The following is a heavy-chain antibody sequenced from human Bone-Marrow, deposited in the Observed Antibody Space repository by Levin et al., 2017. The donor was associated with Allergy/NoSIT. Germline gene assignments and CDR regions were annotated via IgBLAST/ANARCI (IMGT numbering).Heavy chain of an antibody. CDR3: AREENDYDSSWQFRVTAY. CDR1: GGSFSGYE. Sequence: PSETLSLTCAVYGGSFSGYEWSWIRHSPGKGLEWIGEVDHSGYPKYNPSLRSRVTISVDTSKNQLSLKLSSVTAADTGVYYCAREENDYDSSWQFRVTAYWGQGTRGTVS. CDR2: VDHSGYP. D-gene: IGHD3-22*01. V-gene: IGHV4-34*01. J-gene: IGHJ4*02.